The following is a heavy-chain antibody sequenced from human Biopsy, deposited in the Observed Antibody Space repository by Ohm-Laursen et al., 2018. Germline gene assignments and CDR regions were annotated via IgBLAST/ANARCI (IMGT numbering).Heavy chain of an antibody. D-gene: IGHD2-15*01. J-gene: IGHJ6*02. Sequence: SLRLSCSASGLTFSRYSMHWVRQAPGKGLEWVSSISSSSNFIYYGDSVKGRFTISRDNSKNTLDLQMSSLRVEDTAVYFCAKDKGTFNFYYYGMGVWGQGTTVTVSS. V-gene: IGHV3-21*01. CDR1: GLTFSRYS. CDR3: AKDKGTFNFYYYGMGV. CDR2: ISSSSNFI.